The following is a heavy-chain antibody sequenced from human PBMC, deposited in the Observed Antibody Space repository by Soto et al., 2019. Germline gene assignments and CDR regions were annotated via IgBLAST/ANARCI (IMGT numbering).Heavy chain of an antibody. CDR1: GRSISSYY. J-gene: IGHJ4*02. Sequence: PSQTLSLTCTASGRSISSYYRRWIRQPPGKGLEWIGYIYYSGSTIYNPSLTSRVTISVDTSKNQCSLKLSSVTATDTAVYYWARISLRAHLDYWAQRS. CDR2: IYYSGST. V-gene: IGHV4-59*08. CDR3: ARISLRAHLDY.